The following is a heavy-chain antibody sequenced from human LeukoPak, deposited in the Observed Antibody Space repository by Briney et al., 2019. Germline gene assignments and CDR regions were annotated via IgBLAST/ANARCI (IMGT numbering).Heavy chain of an antibody. J-gene: IGHJ3*02. CDR1: GDSVSSNSAV. CDR3: ARLAAAFGAFDI. Sequence: SQTLSLTCAISGDSVSSNSAVWNWIRQSPSRGLEWLGRTYYRSKWYNDYAVSVKSRITIKPDTSQSQFSLQLNSVTPDDSAVYYCARLAAAFGAFDICGQGTMVTVSS. D-gene: IGHD6-13*01. CDR2: TYYRSKWYN. V-gene: IGHV6-1*01.